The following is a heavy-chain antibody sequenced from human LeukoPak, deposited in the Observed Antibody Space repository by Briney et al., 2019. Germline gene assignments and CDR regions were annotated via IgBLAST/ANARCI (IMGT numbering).Heavy chain of an antibody. V-gene: IGHV3-23*01. CDR3: AKVPYSDYGSGRPPFMDV. CDR1: GFSFSNYA. Sequence: GGSLRLSCAASGFSFSNYAMSWVRQAPGEGLDWVSTISDSGRDTYYADSVKGRFTISRDNSKNTLYLQMTSLGVEDTATYYCAKVPYSDYGSGRPPFMDVWGQGTTVAVSS. CDR2: ISDSGRDT. D-gene: IGHD3-10*01. J-gene: IGHJ6*02.